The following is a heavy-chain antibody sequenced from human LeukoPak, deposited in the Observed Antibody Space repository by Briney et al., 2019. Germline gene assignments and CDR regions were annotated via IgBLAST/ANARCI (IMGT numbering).Heavy chain of an antibody. D-gene: IGHD5-18*01. CDR1: GFTFSSYS. Sequence: GGSLRLSCAASGFTFSSYSMSWVRQAPGKGLEWVSSISSSSSYIYYADSVKGRFTISRDNAKNSLYLQMNSLRAEDTAVYYCARDSRGYSYGYPYYYGMDVWGQGTTVTVSS. V-gene: IGHV3-21*01. CDR2: ISSSSSYI. J-gene: IGHJ6*02. CDR3: ARDSRGYSYGYPYYYGMDV.